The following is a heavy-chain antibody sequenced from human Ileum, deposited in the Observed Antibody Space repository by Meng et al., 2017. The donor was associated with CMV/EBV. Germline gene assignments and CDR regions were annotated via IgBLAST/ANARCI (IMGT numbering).Heavy chain of an antibody. CDR1: GGSISRGGYY. V-gene: IGHV4-30-4*01. J-gene: IGHJ4*02. Sequence: CDVSGGSISRGGYYWRWIRQPPGKGLEWIGLIYNSGTTYYTASLRSRLNISIDTSKNQLSLRLSSVTAADTAVYFCAGSWGYYSDYWGLGTLVTVSS. D-gene: IGHD3-22*01. CDR3: AGSWGYYSDY. CDR2: IYNSGTT.